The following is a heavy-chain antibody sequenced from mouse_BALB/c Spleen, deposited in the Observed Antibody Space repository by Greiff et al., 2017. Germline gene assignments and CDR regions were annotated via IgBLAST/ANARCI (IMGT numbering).Heavy chain of an antibody. J-gene: IGHJ2*01. V-gene: IGHV2-9*02. CDR3: ARSYGSLYYFDY. CDR1: GFSLTSYG. CDR2: IWAGGST. D-gene: IGHD1-1*01. Sequence: VKLQESGPGLVAPSQSLSITCTVSGFSLTSYGVHWVRQPPGKGLEWLGVIWAGGSTNYNSALMSRLSISKDNSKSQVFVKMNSLQTDDTAMYYCARSYGSLYYFDYWGQGTTLTGSS.